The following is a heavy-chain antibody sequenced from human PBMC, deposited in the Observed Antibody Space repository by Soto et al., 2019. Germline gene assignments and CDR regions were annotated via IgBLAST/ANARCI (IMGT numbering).Heavy chain of an antibody. CDR1: GYTFTSYD. D-gene: IGHD4-4*01. Sequence: ASVKVSCKASGYTFTSYDINWVRQATGQGLEWMGWMNPNSGNTGYAQKFQGRVTMTRNTSISTAYMELSSLRSEDTAVYYCARGYSNYANYYYYMDVWGKGTTVTVSS. J-gene: IGHJ6*03. CDR2: MNPNSGNT. V-gene: IGHV1-8*01. CDR3: ARGYSNYANYYYYMDV.